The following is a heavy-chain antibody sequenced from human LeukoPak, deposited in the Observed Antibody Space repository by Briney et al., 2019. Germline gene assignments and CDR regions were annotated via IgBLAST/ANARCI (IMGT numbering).Heavy chain of an antibody. CDR3: TRAPRIAAVPNWFDP. Sequence: GRSLRLSCTASGFTFGDYAMSRVRQAPGKGLEWVGFIRSKAYGGTTEYAASVKGRFTISRDDSKSIAYLQMNSLKTEDTAVYYCTRAPRIAAVPNWFDPWGQGTLVTVSS. CDR1: GFTFGDYA. D-gene: IGHD6-13*01. J-gene: IGHJ5*02. CDR2: IRSKAYGGTT. V-gene: IGHV3-49*04.